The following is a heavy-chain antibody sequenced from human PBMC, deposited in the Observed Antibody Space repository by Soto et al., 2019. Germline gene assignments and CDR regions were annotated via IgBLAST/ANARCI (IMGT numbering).Heavy chain of an antibody. J-gene: IGHJ4*02. CDR1: GFTFNTYW. Sequence: PGGSLRLSCAASGFTFNTYWMSWVRQAPGKGLEWVANIKEDGSEKYYVDSVKGRFTISRDNARNSLYLQMRSLRAEDTAVYYCAREATTAMVRGVLYWGQGTLVTVSS. CDR3: AREATTAMVRGVLY. CDR2: IKEDGSEK. D-gene: IGHD3-10*01. V-gene: IGHV3-7*03.